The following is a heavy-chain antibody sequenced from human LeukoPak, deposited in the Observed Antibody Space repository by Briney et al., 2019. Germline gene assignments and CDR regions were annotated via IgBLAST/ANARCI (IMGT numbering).Heavy chain of an antibody. CDR1: GFTFSSYW. CDR3: AATLTVTTGFY. CDR2: IKEDGSEN. D-gene: IGHD4-17*01. Sequence: HPGGSLRLSCAASGFTFSSYWMSWVRQAPGKGLEWVAHIKEDGSENYYVDSVKGRFTISRDNAKNSLYLQMNSLRAEDTAVYFCAATLTVTTGFYWGQGTLVTVSS. V-gene: IGHV3-7*01. J-gene: IGHJ4*02.